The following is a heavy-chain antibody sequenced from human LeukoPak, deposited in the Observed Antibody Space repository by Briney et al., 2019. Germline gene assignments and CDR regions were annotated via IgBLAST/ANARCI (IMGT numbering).Heavy chain of an antibody. J-gene: IGHJ4*02. CDR1: GYTFTSYG. D-gene: IGHD4-17*01. Sequence: ASVKVSCKASGYTFTSYGISWVRQAPGQGLEWMGWISAYNGNTNYAQKLQGRVTMTTDTSTSTAYMELRSLRSDDTALYYCARSPGPFRLREYYFDYWGQGTLVTVSS. V-gene: IGHV1-18*01. CDR3: ARSPGPFRLREYYFDY. CDR2: ISAYNGNT.